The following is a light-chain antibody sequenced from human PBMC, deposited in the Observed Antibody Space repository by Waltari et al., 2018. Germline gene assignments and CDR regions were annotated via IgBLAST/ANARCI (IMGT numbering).Light chain of an antibody. CDR3: SSYTSSSSWV. CDR2: DVS. Sequence: QSALTQPASVSGSPGQSITISCTGTSSDVGGYNYVSWYQQHPGKAPKLMIYDVSNRPSGVSNRFSASKSGNTASLPISGLQAEDEADYYCSSYTSSSSWVFGGGTKLTVL. V-gene: IGLV2-14*01. J-gene: IGLJ3*02. CDR1: SSDVGGYNY.